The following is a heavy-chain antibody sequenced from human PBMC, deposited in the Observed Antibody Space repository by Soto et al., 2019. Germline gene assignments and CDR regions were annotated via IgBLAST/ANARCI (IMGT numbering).Heavy chain of an antibody. D-gene: IGHD3-22*01. CDR1: GFTFSSYA. J-gene: IGHJ6*02. CDR2: ISGSGGST. Sequence: GGSLRLSCAASGFTFSSYAMSWVRQAPGKGLEWVSAISGSGGSTYYADSVKGRFTISRDNSKNTLYLQMNSLRAEDTAVYYCAKDPSKGDSSGYRYYYYGMDVWGQGTTVTVSS. CDR3: AKDPSKGDSSGYRYYYYGMDV. V-gene: IGHV3-23*01.